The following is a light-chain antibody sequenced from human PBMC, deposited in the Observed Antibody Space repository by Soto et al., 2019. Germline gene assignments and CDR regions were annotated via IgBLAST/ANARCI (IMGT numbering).Light chain of an antibody. CDR2: GAS. CDR1: QSVSSSY. Sequence: EIVLTQSPGTLSLSPGERATLSCRASQSVSSSYLAWYQQKHGQAPRLLIYGASSRATGIPDRFSGSGSGTDFTLTILRLEPEDFAVYYCQQYGSSRFTFGPGTKVDIK. CDR3: QQYGSSRFT. V-gene: IGKV3-20*01. J-gene: IGKJ3*01.